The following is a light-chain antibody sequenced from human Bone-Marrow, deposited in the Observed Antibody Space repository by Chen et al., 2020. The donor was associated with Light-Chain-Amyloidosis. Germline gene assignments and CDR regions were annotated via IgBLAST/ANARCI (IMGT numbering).Light chain of an antibody. Sequence: DIVMTQSPASLSAGVGDSVTIICRAGRNIGDWLCWYRQRPGIAPELLRYRVSTLQSGVPSRFSGSGSGTEFALAIGPLQPDDFATYYCQQTYSTPRTFGRGTRVDI. V-gene: IGKV1-39*01. CDR2: RVS. CDR1: RNIGDW. CDR3: QQTYSTPRT. J-gene: IGKJ3*01.